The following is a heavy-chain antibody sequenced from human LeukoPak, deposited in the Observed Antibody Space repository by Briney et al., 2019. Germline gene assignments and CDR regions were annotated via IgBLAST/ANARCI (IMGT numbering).Heavy chain of an antibody. J-gene: IGHJ6*03. D-gene: IGHD2-2*01. V-gene: IGHV1-69*13. CDR2: IIPIFGTA. CDR1: GGTFSSYA. CDR3: ARVVEDIVVVPAATKYYYYYYMDV. Sequence: SVKVSCKASGGTFSSYAISWVRQAPGQGLEWMGGIIPIFGTANYAQKFQGRVTITADESTSTAYMELSSLRSEDTAVYYCARVVEDIVVVPAATKYYYYYYMDVWGKGTTVTVSS.